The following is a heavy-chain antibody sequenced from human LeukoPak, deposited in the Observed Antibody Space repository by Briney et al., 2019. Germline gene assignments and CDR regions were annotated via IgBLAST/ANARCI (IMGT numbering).Heavy chain of an antibody. J-gene: IGHJ4*02. D-gene: IGHD1-1*01. V-gene: IGHV3-53*01. Sequence: GGSLRLSCAASGFTVSSNYMSWVRQAPGKGLEWVSVIYSGGTIYYADSVKGRFIISRDNSKNTVYLQMNSLRTEDTAVYYCARDGMVQSKRYYFDYWGQGTLVTVSS. CDR3: ARDGMVQSKRYYFDY. CDR2: IYSGGTI. CDR1: GFTVSSNY.